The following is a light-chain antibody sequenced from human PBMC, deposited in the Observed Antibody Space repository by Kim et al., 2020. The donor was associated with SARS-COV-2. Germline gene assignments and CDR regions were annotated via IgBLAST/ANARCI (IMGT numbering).Light chain of an antibody. CDR1: QDIGNY. Sequence: DIQMTQSPSSLSAFLGDSVTITCRASQDIGNYLAWFRQKPGKAPKSLIYHTFSLQSGVPSRFSGSGSGTVFTLTISSLQPEDFGTYYCQQYNSYPYTFGQGTKLEI. V-gene: IGKV1-16*01. J-gene: IGKJ2*01. CDR3: QQYNSYPYT. CDR2: HTF.